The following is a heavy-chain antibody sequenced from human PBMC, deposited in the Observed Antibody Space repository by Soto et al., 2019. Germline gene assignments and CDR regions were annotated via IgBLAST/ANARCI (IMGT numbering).Heavy chain of an antibody. D-gene: IGHD6-13*01. CDR3: AREWYSSSWYEGEQFDY. V-gene: IGHV1-3*01. CDR1: GYTFTSYA. J-gene: IGHJ4*02. CDR2: INAGNGNT. Sequence: ASVKVSCKASGYTFTSYAMHWVRQAPGQRLEWMGWINAGNGNTKYSQKFQGRVTITRDTSASTAYMELSSLRSEDTAVYYCAREWYSSSWYEGEQFDYWGQGTLVTVSS.